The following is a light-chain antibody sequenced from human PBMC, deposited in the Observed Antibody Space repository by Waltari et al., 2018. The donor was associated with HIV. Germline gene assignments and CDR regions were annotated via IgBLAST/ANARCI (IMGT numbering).Light chain of an antibody. J-gene: IGLJ1*01. CDR1: SPNTGTNY. V-gene: IGLV1-51*01. CDR2: DDN. CDR3: GTWDSSLSAVV. Sequence: QSVLTQPPSVSAAPGQKVTISCSGSSPNTGTNYVHWYQQLPGTAPKLLIYDDNERPSGIPDRFSGSKSGTSATLGITGLQTGDEADYYCGTWDSSLSAVVFGTVTKVTVL.